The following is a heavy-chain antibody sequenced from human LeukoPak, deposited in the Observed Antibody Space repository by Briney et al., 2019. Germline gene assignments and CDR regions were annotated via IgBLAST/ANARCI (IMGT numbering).Heavy chain of an antibody. CDR2: TYYSGST. V-gene: IGHV4-59*08. CDR3: ARGVSYYDSSGYYNEYFQH. J-gene: IGHJ1*01. Sequence: SETLSLTCTVSGGSISSYYWSWIRQPPGKGLEWIGYTYYSGSTNYNPSLKSRVTISVDTSKNQFSLKLSSVTAADTAVYYCARGVSYYDSSGYYNEYFQHWGQGTLVTVSS. CDR1: GGSISSYY. D-gene: IGHD3-22*01.